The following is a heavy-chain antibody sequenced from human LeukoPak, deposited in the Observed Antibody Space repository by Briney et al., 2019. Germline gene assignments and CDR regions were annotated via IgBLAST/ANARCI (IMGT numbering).Heavy chain of an antibody. CDR3: ARDGVPGATVLDY. CDR1: GFTFSTYD. V-gene: IGHV3-48*01. D-gene: IGHD2-2*01. J-gene: IGHJ4*02. CDR2: ITSRRSST. Sequence: PGGSLRLSCTVSGFTFSTYDMNWVRQAPGKGLEWGSYITSRRSSTYYADSVKGRFTISRDNAKNSVYLQMNSLRAEDTAVYYCARDGVPGATVLDYWGQGTLVTVYS.